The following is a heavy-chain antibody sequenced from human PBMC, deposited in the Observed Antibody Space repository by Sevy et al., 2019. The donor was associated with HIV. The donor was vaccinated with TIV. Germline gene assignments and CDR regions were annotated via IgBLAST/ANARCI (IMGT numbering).Heavy chain of an antibody. V-gene: IGHV3-7*03. CDR1: GFTFSSYW. CDR3: ARVSGDYSSGWYGLDHFDY. D-gene: IGHD6-19*01. CDR2: IKQDGSEK. Sequence: GGSLRLSCAASGFTFSSYWMSWVRQAPGKGLERVANIKQDGSEKYYVDSVKGRFTISRDNARNSLYLQMNSLRAEDTAVYYCARVSGDYSSGWYGLDHFDYWGQGTLVTVSS. J-gene: IGHJ4*02.